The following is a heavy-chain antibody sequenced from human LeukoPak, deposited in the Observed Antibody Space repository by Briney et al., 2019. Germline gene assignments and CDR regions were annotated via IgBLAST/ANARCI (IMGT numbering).Heavy chain of an antibody. D-gene: IGHD3-22*01. CDR2: ISAYTGNT. CDR1: GYTFSSYA. J-gene: IGHJ4*02. V-gene: IGHV1-18*01. Sequence: ASVKVSCKTSGYTFSSYATSWVRQAPGQGLEWMGWISAYTGNTNYAQNFQGRVTMTTDTSTNTAYMELRSLRLDGTALYYCARGKKDYSDYDYWGQGTLVTVSS. CDR3: ARGKKDYSDYDY.